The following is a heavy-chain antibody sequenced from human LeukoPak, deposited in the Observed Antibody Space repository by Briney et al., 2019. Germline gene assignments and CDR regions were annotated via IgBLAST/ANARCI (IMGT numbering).Heavy chain of an antibody. CDR3: AKDAQRGFDYSNSLEN. V-gene: IGHV3-33*06. D-gene: IGHD4-11*01. Sequence: GGSLRLSCAASKFTFSHYGMRWVRQAPGKGLEWVAVIWNDGSNQYYADSVKGRFTVSRDNSQNTLYLQMNSLRPEDTAVYYCAKDAQRGFDYSNSLENWGQGTLVTVSS. CDR2: IWNDGSNQ. CDR1: KFTFSHYG. J-gene: IGHJ4*02.